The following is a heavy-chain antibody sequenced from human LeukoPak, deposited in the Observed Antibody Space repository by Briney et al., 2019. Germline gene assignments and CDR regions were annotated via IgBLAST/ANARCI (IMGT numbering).Heavy chain of an antibody. V-gene: IGHV3-30*18. CDR1: GFVFSNHG. D-gene: IGHD3-10*01. J-gene: IGHJ4*02. Sequence: GGSLRLSCAASGFVFSNHGMHWGRQAPGKGLEWVAVISHDGSAKDYADSVKGRFTISRDNSKNTLYLQINSLRAEDTAVYFCAKETGGSGSSYLSFFDYWGQGTLVTVSS. CDR3: AKETGGSGSSYLSFFDY. CDR2: ISHDGSAK.